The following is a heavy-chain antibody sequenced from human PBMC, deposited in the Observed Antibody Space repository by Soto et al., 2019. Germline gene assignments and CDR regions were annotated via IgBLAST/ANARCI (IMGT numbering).Heavy chain of an antibody. D-gene: IGHD3-10*01. CDR1: GGSISSGDYY. V-gene: IGHV4-30-4*01. CDR3: ATEFAPGGMDV. J-gene: IGHJ6*02. Sequence: ASETLSLTCTVSGGSISSGDYYWSWIRQPPGKGLEWIGYIYYSGSTYYNPSLKSRVTISVDTSKNQFSLKLSSVTAADTAVYYCATEFAPGGMDVWGQGTTVTVSS. CDR2: IYYSGST.